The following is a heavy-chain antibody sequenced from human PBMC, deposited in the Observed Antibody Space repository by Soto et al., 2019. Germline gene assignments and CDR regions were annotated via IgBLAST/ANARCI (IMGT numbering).Heavy chain of an antibody. D-gene: IGHD2-15*01. J-gene: IGHJ4*02. Sequence: EVQLLESGGGLVQPGGSLRLSCAASGFTFSSYAMSWVRQAPGKGLEWVSAISGSGGSTYYADSVKGRFTISRDNAKNTRYLQRNSLRAEDTAVYYCAKGANIVVVETNYWGQGTLVTVSS. CDR1: GFTFSSYA. V-gene: IGHV3-23*01. CDR3: AKGANIVVVETNY. CDR2: ISGSGGST.